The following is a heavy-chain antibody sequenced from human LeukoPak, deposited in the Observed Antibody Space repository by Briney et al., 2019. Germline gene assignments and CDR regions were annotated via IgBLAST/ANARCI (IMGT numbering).Heavy chain of an antibody. CDR2: INHSGST. D-gene: IGHD4-17*01. Sequence: SETLSLTCAVYGGSFSGCYWSWIRQPPGKGLEWIGEINHSGSTNYNPSLKSRLTISVDTSSNQFSLRLTSVTAADTAVYYCMGADYGGHWGQGTLVTVSS. J-gene: IGHJ4*02. CDR3: MGADYGGH. V-gene: IGHV4-34*03. CDR1: GGSFSGCY.